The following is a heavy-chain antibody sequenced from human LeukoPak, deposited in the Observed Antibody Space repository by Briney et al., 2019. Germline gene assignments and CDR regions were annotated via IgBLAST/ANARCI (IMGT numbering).Heavy chain of an antibody. CDR3: TKGGGTGYSSSWYSN. V-gene: IGHV3-30*18. Sequence: GGSLRLSCAASGFTFGSYGMHWVRQAPGKGLEWVAVISFDENNKYYADSVKGRFTISRDNSKNTLYLQMNSLRADDTAVYYCTKGGGTGYSSSWYSNWGQGTLVTVSS. CDR1: GFTFGSYG. CDR2: ISFDENNK. D-gene: IGHD6-13*01. J-gene: IGHJ4*02.